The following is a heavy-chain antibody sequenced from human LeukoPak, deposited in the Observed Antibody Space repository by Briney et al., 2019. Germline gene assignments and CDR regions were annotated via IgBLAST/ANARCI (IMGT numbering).Heavy chain of an antibody. Sequence: SGPTLVNPTQTLTLTCTFPVFSLSTTGVGVGWVRQPPGKALEWLALTYWDDDKRYNSSLKSRLTITKDTSKNQVVLTMTNVDPVGTATYYCVHRRIYSPFDYWGQGALVTVSS. CDR2: TYWDDDK. CDR3: VHRRIYSPFDY. D-gene: IGHD4-11*01. J-gene: IGHJ4*02. CDR1: VFSLSTTGVG. V-gene: IGHV2-5*02.